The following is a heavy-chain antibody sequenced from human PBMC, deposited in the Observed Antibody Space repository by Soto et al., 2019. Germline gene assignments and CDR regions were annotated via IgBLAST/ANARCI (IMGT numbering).Heavy chain of an antibody. V-gene: IGHV3-30*18. CDR1: GFTFSSYG. Sequence: PGGSLRLSYAASGFTFSSYGMHWVRQAPGKGLEWVAVISYDGSNKYYADSVKGRFTISRDNSKNTLYLQMNSLRAEDTAVYYCAKAVWFGELFPFDYWGQGTLVTVSS. CDR3: AKAVWFGELFPFDY. CDR2: ISYDGSNK. D-gene: IGHD3-10*01. J-gene: IGHJ4*02.